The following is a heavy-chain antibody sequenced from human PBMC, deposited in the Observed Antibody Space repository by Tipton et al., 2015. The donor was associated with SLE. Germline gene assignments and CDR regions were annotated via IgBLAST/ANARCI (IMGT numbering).Heavy chain of an antibody. V-gene: IGHV4-59*02. CDR3: ARENVAADGALDV. J-gene: IGHJ3*01. Sequence: GASVSSHYWSWIRQSPGKGLEWIGYVSYSGRSLYDPSLRSRVTMSVDTSKNQFSLTVNSVTAADTAVYYCARENVAADGALDVWGQGTMVTVSS. D-gene: IGHD6-13*01. CDR1: GASVSSHY. CDR2: VSYSGRS.